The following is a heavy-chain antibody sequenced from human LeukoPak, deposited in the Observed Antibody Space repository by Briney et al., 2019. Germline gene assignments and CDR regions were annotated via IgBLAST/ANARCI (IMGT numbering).Heavy chain of an antibody. Sequence: SETLSLTCAVYGGSFSGYYWSWIRQPPGKGLEWIGEINHSGSTNDNPSLKSRVTISVDTSKNQFSLKLSSVTAADTAVYYCARGRWRIAARMGWFDPWGQGTLVTVSS. CDR1: GGSFSGYY. V-gene: IGHV4-34*01. CDR3: ARGRWRIAARMGWFDP. CDR2: INHSGST. J-gene: IGHJ5*02. D-gene: IGHD6-6*01.